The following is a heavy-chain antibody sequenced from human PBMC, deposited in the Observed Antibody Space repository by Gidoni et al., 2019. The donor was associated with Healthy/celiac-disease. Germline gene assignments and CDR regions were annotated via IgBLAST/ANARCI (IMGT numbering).Heavy chain of an antibody. D-gene: IGHD1-1*01. V-gene: IGHV3-30*18. CDR2: ISYDGSNK. CDR3: AKAALQFPFDY. J-gene: IGHJ4*02. Sequence: QVQLVESGGGVVQPGRSLTLSCAASGFTFSSYGMHWVRQAPGKGLEWVAVISYDGSNKYYADSVKGRFTISRDNSKNTLYLQMNSLRAEDTAVYYCAKAALQFPFDYWGQGTLVTVSS. CDR1: GFTFSSYG.